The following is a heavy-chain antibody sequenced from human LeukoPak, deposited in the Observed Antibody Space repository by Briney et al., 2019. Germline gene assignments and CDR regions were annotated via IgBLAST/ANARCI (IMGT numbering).Heavy chain of an antibody. J-gene: IGHJ4*02. CDR2: IYTSGST. V-gene: IGHV4-4*07. CDR1: GGSISSYD. CDR3: ATPDSSGYYYLY. D-gene: IGHD3-22*01. Sequence: PSETLSLTCTVSGGSISSYDWSWIRQPAGKGLEWIGRIYTSGSTNYNPSLKSRVTMSVDTSKNQFSLKLNSVTAADTAVYYCATPDSSGYYYLYWGQGTLVTVSS.